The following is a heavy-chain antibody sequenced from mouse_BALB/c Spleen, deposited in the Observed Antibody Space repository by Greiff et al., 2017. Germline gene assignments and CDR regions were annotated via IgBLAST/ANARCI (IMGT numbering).Heavy chain of an antibody. Sequence: EVQLQQSGPELVKPGASVKIPCKASGYTFTDYNMDWVKQSHGKSLEWIGDINPNNGGTIYNQKFKGKATLTVDKSSSTAYMDLRSLTSEDTAVYYCARGGHYYGSSRPSWFAYWGQGTLVTVSA. CDR1: GYTFTDYN. CDR2: INPNNGGT. V-gene: IGHV1-18*01. D-gene: IGHD1-1*01. CDR3: ARGGHYYGSSRPSWFAY. J-gene: IGHJ3*01.